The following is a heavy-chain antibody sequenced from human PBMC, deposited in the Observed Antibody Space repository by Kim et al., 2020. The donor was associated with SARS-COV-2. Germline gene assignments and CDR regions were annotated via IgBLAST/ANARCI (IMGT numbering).Heavy chain of an antibody. J-gene: IGHJ3*02. Sequence: GGSLRLSCAASGFTFSSYAMHWVRQAPGKGLEWVAVISYDGSNKYYADSVKGRFTISRDNSKNTLYLQMNSLRAEDTAVYYCARDADAFDIWGQGTMVTVSS. CDR3: ARDADAFDI. CDR1: GFTFSSYA. CDR2: ISYDGSNK. V-gene: IGHV3-30-3*01.